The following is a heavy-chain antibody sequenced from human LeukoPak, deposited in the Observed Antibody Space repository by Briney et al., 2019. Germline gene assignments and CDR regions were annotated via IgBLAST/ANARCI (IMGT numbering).Heavy chain of an antibody. CDR2: VYYIGTT. D-gene: IGHD6-6*01. CDR1: GGSVSSPDSY. J-gene: IGHJ5*02. CDR3: ARNTSSSPWFDP. Sequence: SETLSLTCIVSGGSVSSPDSYWSWIRQPPGKGLEWIGNVYYIGTTTYNSSPKTRVTISVDTSKNQFSLEVTSVTAADTAVYYCARNTSSSPWFDPWGRGTLVTVSS. V-gene: IGHV4-61*08.